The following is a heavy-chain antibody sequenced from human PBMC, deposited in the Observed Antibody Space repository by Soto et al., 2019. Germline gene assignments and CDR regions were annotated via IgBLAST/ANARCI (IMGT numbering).Heavy chain of an antibody. Sequence: EVPLVESGGGLVQPGGSLGLSFAASGFTFSSYSMSWVRQAPGKGLEGGANIKKDGSEKYYVDSVKGGFTISRDNAKNSLYLQMNSLRAEDTAVYYCARARGVDVWGQGTTVTVSS. CDR2: IKKDGSEK. CDR3: ARARGVDV. CDR1: GFTFSSYS. V-gene: IGHV3-7*01. J-gene: IGHJ6*02. D-gene: IGHD3-16*01.